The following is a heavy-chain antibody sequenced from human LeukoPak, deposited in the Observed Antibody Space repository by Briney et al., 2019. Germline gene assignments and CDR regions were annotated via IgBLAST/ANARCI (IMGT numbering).Heavy chain of an antibody. CDR2: INHSGST. Sequence: SETLSLTCAVYGGSFSGYYWSWIRQPPGKGLEWIGEINHSGSTNYNPSPKSRVTISVDTSKNQFSLTLSSVTAADTAVYYCARVYYSNSYDYWYFDLWGRGTLVTVSS. V-gene: IGHV4-34*01. CDR3: ARVYYSNSYDYWYFDL. J-gene: IGHJ2*01. D-gene: IGHD6-13*01. CDR1: GGSFSGYY.